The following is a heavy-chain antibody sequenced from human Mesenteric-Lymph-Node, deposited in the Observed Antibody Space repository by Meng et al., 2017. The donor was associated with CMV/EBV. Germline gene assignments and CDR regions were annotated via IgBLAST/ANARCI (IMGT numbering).Heavy chain of an antibody. CDR1: GFTFSQSG. CDR3: AKPQGRGASFES. V-gene: IGHV3-30*02. Sequence: GESLKISCVASGFTFSQSGMHWVRQAPGKGLEWISFIRHDGSITYYAEVVNGRFTISRDNSKNTVFLQMNDLRPEDSAVFYCAKPQGRGASFESWGQGTLVTVSS. J-gene: IGHJ1*01. CDR2: IRHDGSIT. D-gene: IGHD1-26*01.